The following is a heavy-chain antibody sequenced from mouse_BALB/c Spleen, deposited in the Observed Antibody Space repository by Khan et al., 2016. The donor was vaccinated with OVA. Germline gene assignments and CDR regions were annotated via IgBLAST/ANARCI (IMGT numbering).Heavy chain of an antibody. J-gene: IGHJ4*01. D-gene: IGHD2-10*01. CDR1: GYTFTNYG. CDR3: ARPPYFSYVMVY. Sequence: QIQLVQSGPELKKPGETVKISCKASGYTFTNYGMNWVQQAPGKGLKWMGWINTYTGETTYADDFKGRFAFSLETSASTAYLQINNLKNEDTATYYCARPPYFSYVMVYWGQGTSVTVSS. V-gene: IGHV9-3-1*01. CDR2: INTYTGET.